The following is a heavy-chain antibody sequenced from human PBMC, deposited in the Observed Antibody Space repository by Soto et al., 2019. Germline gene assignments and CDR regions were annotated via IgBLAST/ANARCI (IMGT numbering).Heavy chain of an antibody. CDR1: GFTFNKYT. CDR2: ISSNADIT. CDR3: ARDDSSAIDAFDI. Sequence: EVQLMESGGGLGQPGGSLRLSCAASGFTFNKYTMHWVRQAPGKGLEHVSAISSNADITYYANSVKGRFTISRDNSKNTLHLQVGRLRPEDTAVYYCARDDSSAIDAFDIWGQGTMVTVSS. J-gene: IGHJ3*02. V-gene: IGHV3-64*01. D-gene: IGHD3-22*01.